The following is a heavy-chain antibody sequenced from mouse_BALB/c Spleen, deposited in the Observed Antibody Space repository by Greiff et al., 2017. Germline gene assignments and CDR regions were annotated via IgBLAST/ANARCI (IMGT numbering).Heavy chain of an antibody. J-gene: IGHJ4*01. CDR1: GFTFSSYG. Sequence: EVKVVESGGDLVKPGGSLKLSCAASGFTFSSYGMSWVRQTPDKRLEWVATISSGGSYTYYPDSVKGRFTISRDNAKNTLYLQMSSLKSEDTAMYYCARQDRYSYAMDYWGQGTSVTVSS. CDR2: ISSGGSYT. D-gene: IGHD2-14*01. V-gene: IGHV5-6*01. CDR3: ARQDRYSYAMDY.